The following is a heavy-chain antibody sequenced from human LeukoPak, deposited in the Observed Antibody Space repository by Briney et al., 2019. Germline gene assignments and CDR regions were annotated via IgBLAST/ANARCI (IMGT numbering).Heavy chain of an antibody. CDR3: ARSYLEWELAPDY. J-gene: IGHJ4*02. CDR2: IYYSGST. V-gene: IGHV4-39*01. D-gene: IGHD1-26*01. Sequence: SETLSLTCTVSGGSISSSSYYWGWIRQPPGKGLEWIGSIYYSGSTYYNPSLKSRVTISVDTSKNQFSLKLSSVTAADTAVYYCARSYLEWELAPDYWGQGTLVTVSS. CDR1: GGSISSSSYY.